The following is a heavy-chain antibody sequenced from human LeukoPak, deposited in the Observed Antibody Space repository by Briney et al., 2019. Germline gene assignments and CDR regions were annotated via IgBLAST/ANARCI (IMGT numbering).Heavy chain of an antibody. CDR1: GGSISSGDYY. CDR2: IYYNGST. D-gene: IGHD6-13*01. V-gene: IGHV4-30-4*08. Sequence: SQTLSLTCTVSGGSISSGDYYWSWIRQPPGKGLEWIGYIYYNGSTYYNPSLKSRVTISVDTSKNQFSLKLSSVTAADTAVYYCAREGSSWPIDYWGQGTLVTVSS. CDR3: AREGSSWPIDY. J-gene: IGHJ4*02.